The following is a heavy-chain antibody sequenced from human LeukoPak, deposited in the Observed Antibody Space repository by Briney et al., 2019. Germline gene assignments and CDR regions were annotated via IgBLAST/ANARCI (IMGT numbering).Heavy chain of an antibody. CDR2: ISPTWSTK. CDR3: ARGPNSNWSGLDF. J-gene: IGHJ4*02. D-gene: IGHD6-6*01. Sequence: VLSISPTWSTKSYADSLKGPFPLSRDNAKNTLYLHVNNLRAEDTAVYYCARGPNSNWSGLDFWGQGTLLTVSS. V-gene: IGHV3-74*01.